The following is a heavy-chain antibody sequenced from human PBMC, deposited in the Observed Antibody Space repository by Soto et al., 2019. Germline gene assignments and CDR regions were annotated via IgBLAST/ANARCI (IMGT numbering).Heavy chain of an antibody. V-gene: IGHV4-31*03. CDR2: IYYSGST. J-gene: IGHJ4*02. D-gene: IGHD5-18*01. CDR3: ARLGSYSYGSDFDY. CDR1: GGSISSGGYY. Sequence: PSETLSLTCTVSGGSISSGGYYWSWIRQHPGKGLEWIGYIYYSGSTYYNPSLKSRVTISVDTSKNQFSLKLSSVTAADTAVYYCARLGSYSYGSDFDYWGQGTLVTVSS.